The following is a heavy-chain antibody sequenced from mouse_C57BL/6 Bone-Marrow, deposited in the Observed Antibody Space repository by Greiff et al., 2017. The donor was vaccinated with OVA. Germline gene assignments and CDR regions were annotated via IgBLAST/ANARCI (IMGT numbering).Heavy chain of an antibody. CDR3: AREGIYDYDTFAY. J-gene: IGHJ3*01. Sequence: QVQLQQSGAELVRPGTSVKVSCKASGYAFTNYLIEWVKQRPGQGLEWIGVINPGSGGTNYNEKFKGKATLTADKSSSTAYMQLSSLTSEDSAVYFCAREGIYDYDTFAYWGQGTLVTVSA. CDR2: INPGSGGT. CDR1: GYAFTNYL. D-gene: IGHD2-4*01. V-gene: IGHV1-54*01.